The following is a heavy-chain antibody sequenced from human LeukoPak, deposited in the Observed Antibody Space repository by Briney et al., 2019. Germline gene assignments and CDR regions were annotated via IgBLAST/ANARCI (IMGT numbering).Heavy chain of an antibody. D-gene: IGHD6-19*01. CDR2: ISWNSGTI. J-gene: IGHJ5*02. CDR3: AKDKWSGAVKFNWFDP. V-gene: IGHV3-9*01. CDR1: GFTFSSYE. Sequence: GGSLRLSCAASGFTFSSYEMNWVRQAPGKGLEWVSGISWNSGTIGYADSVRGRFTISRDNAKNSLYLQMNSLRVEDTALYYCAKDKWSGAVKFNWFDPWGQGTLVTVSS.